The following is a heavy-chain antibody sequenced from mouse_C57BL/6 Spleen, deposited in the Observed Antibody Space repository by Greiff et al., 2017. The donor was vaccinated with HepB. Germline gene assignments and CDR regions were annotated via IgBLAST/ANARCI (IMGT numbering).Heavy chain of an antibody. V-gene: IGHV1-82*01. CDR2: IYPGDGDT. CDR1: GYAFSSSW. D-gene: IGHD4-1*01. Sequence: VQRVESGPELVKPGASVKISCKASGYAFSSSWMNWVKQRPGKGLEWIGRIYPGDGDTNYNGKFKGKATLTADKSSSTAYMQLSSLTSEDSAVYFCASAGYYFDYWGQGTTLTVSS. CDR3: ASAGYYFDY. J-gene: IGHJ2*01.